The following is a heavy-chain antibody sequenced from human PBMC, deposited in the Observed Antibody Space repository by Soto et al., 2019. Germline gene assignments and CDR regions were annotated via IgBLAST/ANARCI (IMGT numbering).Heavy chain of an antibody. CDR3: ARSIAVAVNWFDP. CDR2: IYYSGST. CDR1: GGSISSYY. D-gene: IGHD6-19*01. V-gene: IGHV4-59*01. Sequence: SETLSLTCTVSGGSISSYYWGWIRQPPGKGLEWIGYIYYSGSTNYNPSLKSRVTISVDTSKNQFSLKLSSVTAADTAVYYCARSIAVAVNWFDPWGQGTLVTVS. J-gene: IGHJ5*02.